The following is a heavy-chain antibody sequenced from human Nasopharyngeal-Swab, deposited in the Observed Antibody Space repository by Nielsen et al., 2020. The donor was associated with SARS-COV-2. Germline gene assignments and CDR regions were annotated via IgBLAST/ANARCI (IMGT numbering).Heavy chain of an antibody. V-gene: IGHV4-30-4*08. CDR2: IYFSGIT. CDR3: ARELRGPYVYGVDV. Sequence: SETLSLTCTVSRTSINIDDSYWTWIRQPPGKGLEWIGNIYFSGITYYNPSLKSRTLISLDTSKNQFSLRLGSVTAADTAVYYCARELRGPYVYGVDVWGQGTTVTVSS. D-gene: IGHD4-23*01. J-gene: IGHJ6*02. CDR1: RTSINIDDSY.